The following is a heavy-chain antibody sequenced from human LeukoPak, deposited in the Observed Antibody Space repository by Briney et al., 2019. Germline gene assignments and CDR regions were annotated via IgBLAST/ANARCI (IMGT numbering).Heavy chain of an antibody. J-gene: IGHJ4*02. Sequence: GGSLRLSCAASGFTFSSYGMHWVRQAPGKGLEWVAFIRYDGSNKYYADSVKGRFTISRDNSKNTLYLQMNSLRAEDTAVYYCARGLEAVAGTGVDYWGQGTLVTVSS. D-gene: IGHD6-19*01. CDR2: IRYDGSNK. V-gene: IGHV3-30*02. CDR3: ARGLEAVAGTGVDY. CDR1: GFTFSSYG.